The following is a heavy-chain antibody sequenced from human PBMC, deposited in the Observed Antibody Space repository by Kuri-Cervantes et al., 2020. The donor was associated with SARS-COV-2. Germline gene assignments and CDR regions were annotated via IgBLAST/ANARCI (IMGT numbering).Heavy chain of an antibody. D-gene: IGHD1-26*01. J-gene: IGHJ4*02. V-gene: IGHV1-24*01. CDR2: FDPEDGET. Sequence: ASVKVSCKASGGTFSSYAISWVRQAPGQGLEWMGGFDPEDGETIYAQKFQGRVTMTEDTSTDTAYMELSSLRSEDTAVYYCATFGGSYPKYYFDYWGQGTLVTVSS. CDR3: ATFGGSYPKYYFDY. CDR1: GGTFSSYA.